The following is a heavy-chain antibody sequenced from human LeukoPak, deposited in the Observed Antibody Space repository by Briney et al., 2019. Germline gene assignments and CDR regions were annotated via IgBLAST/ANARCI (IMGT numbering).Heavy chain of an antibody. CDR1: GYSFTSYW. Sequence: RGESLKISCKGSGYSFTSYWIGWVRQMPGKGLEWMGIIYPGDSGTRYSPSFQGQVTISADKSISTAYLQWSSLKASDTAMYYCARASNYYDSSGYRSFDPWGQGTLVTVSS. D-gene: IGHD3-22*01. CDR2: IYPGDSGT. CDR3: ARASNYYDSSGYRSFDP. V-gene: IGHV5-51*01. J-gene: IGHJ5*02.